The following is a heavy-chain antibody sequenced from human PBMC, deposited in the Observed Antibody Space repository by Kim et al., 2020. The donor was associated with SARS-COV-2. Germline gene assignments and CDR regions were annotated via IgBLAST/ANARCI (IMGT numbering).Heavy chain of an antibody. V-gene: IGHV1-18*01. CDR1: GYTFTSYG. J-gene: IGHJ6*02. CDR3: ARDIVVVPAAMGYYGMDV. CDR2: ISAYNGNT. Sequence: ASVKVSCKASGYTFTSYGISWVRQAPGQGLEWMGWISAYNGNTNYAQKLQGRVTMTTDTSTSTAYMELRSLRSDDTAVYYCARDIVVVPAAMGYYGMDVWGQGTTVTVSS. D-gene: IGHD2-2*01.